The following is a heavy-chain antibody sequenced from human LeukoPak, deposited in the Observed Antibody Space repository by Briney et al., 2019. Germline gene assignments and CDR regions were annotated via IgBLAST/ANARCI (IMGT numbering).Heavy chain of an antibody. Sequence: PSETLSLTCAVYGGSFSGYYWSWIRQPPGKGLEWIGEINHSGSTNYNPSLKSRLTISVDTSKNQFSLKLSSVTAADTAVYYCASTRGYGSGSSNWGQGTLVTVSS. CDR1: GGSFSGYY. V-gene: IGHV4-34*01. CDR3: ASTRGYGSGSSN. D-gene: IGHD3-10*01. J-gene: IGHJ4*02. CDR2: INHSGST.